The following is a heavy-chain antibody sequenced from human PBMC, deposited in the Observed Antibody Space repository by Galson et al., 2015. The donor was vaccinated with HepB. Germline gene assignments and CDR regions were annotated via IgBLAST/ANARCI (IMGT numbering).Heavy chain of an antibody. CDR1: GYTFTSYG. V-gene: IGHV1-18*01. D-gene: IGHD5-18*01. Sequence: SVKVSCKASGYTFTSYGISWVRQAPGQGLEWMGWISAYNGNTNYAQKLQGRVTMTTDTSTSTAYMELRSLRSDDTAVYYCARDRVEEDVWIQLGDVWGQGTTVTVSS. J-gene: IGHJ6*02. CDR2: ISAYNGNT. CDR3: ARDRVEEDVWIQLGDV.